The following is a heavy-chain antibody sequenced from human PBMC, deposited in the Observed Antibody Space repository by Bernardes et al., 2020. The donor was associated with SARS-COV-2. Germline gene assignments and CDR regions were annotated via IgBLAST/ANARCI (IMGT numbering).Heavy chain of an antibody. CDR3: AKVIAAAGKGGVFDYYYGMDV. J-gene: IGHJ6*02. Sequence: GGSLRLSCAASGFTFSIYAMSWVRQAPGKGLEWVSAISGRGGSTCYADSVRGRFTISRDHSKNTLYMQMNSLRAEDTAVYYCAKVIAAAGKGGVFDYYYGMDVWGRETTVTVSS. CDR2: ISGRGGST. V-gene: IGHV3-23*01. CDR1: GFTFSIYA. D-gene: IGHD6-13*01.